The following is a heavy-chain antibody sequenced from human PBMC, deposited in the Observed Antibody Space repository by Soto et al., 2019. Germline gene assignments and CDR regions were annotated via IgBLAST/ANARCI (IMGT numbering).Heavy chain of an antibody. CDR1: GFTVSSNY. D-gene: IGHD3-10*01. J-gene: IGHJ4*02. V-gene: IGHV3-66*01. CDR2: IYSGGST. CDR3: AREAYGSGSYHFDY. Sequence: EVQLVESGGGLVQPGGSLRLSCAASGFTVSSNYMSWVRQAPGKGLEWVSVIYSGGSTYYADSVKGRFTISRDNSKNTLSLPMNSLRAEDTAVYYCAREAYGSGSYHFDYWGQGTLVTVSS.